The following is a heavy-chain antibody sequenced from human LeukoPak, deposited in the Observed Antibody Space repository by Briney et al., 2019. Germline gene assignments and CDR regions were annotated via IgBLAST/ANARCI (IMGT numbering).Heavy chain of an antibody. J-gene: IGHJ4*02. CDR1: GYTFTSYG. Sequence: ASVKVSCKASGYTFTSYGISWVRQAPGQGLEWMGWISAYNGNTNYAQKFQGRVTITADESTSTAYMELSSLRSEDTAVYYCGIAAAGMSYWGQGTLVTVSS. CDR2: ISAYNGNT. CDR3: GIAAAGMSY. V-gene: IGHV1-18*01. D-gene: IGHD6-13*01.